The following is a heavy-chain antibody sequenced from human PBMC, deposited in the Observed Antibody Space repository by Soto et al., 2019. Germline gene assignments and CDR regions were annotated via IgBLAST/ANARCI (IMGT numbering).Heavy chain of an antibody. CDR2: INHSGST. CDR1: GGSFSGYY. CDR3: ARPQKRYSSSWYYFDY. Sequence: QVQLQQWGAGLLKPSETLSLTCAVYGGSFSGYYWSWIRQPPGKGLEWIGEINHSGSTNYNPSLKSRVTISVDTSKNQFSPKLSSVTAADTAVYYCARPQKRYSSSWYYFDYWGQGTLVTVSS. V-gene: IGHV4-34*01. D-gene: IGHD6-13*01. J-gene: IGHJ4*02.